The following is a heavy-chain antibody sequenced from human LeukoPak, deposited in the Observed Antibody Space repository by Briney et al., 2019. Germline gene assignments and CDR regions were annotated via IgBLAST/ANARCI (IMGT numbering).Heavy chain of an antibody. V-gene: IGHV3-48*03. J-gene: IGHJ6*02. Sequence: GGSLRLSCAASGFTFSSYEMNWVRQAPGKGLEWVAYISSSGSTIYYADSGKGRFTISRDNAKNSLYLQMNSLRAEDTAVYYCYLGYCTNGVCYGYGMDVWGQGTTVTVSS. CDR3: YLGYCTNGVCYGYGMDV. CDR1: GFTFSSYE. CDR2: ISSSGSTI. D-gene: IGHD2-8*01.